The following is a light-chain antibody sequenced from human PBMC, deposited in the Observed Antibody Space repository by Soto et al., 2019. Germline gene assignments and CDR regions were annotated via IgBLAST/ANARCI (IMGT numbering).Light chain of an antibody. J-gene: IGKJ1*01. CDR2: KTS. V-gene: IGKV1-5*03. CDR1: QSSGVW. CDR3: QYYDNYSWT. Sequence: DIQLTQSPSTLSASVGDRVTITCRASQSSGVWLPRYQQKPGKAPKFLIYKTSTLESGVPSRFSGSGSGTAFTLTISSLQPDDFATYHCQYYDNYSWTFGQGTKVEIK.